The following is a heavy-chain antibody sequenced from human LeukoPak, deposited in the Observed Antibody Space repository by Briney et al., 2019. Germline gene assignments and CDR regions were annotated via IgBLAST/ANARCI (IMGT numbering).Heavy chain of an antibody. Sequence: PGGSLRLSCAASGFTFSSYSMNWVRQAPGKGLEWVSSISSSSSYIYYADSVKGRFTISRDNAKNSLYLQMNSLRAEDTAVYYCARDRGLYYDSKHAFDIWGQGTMVTVSS. CDR2: ISSSSSYI. CDR1: GFTFSSYS. D-gene: IGHD3-22*01. J-gene: IGHJ3*02. V-gene: IGHV3-21*01. CDR3: ARDRGLYYDSKHAFDI.